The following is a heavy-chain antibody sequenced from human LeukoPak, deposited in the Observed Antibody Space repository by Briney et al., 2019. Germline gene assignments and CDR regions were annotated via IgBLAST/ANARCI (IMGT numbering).Heavy chain of an antibody. CDR2: ITSSGSTG. V-gene: IGHV3-48*03. Sequence: PGGSLRLSCAASGFTFSSYEMNWVRQAPGKGLEWVSYITSSGSTGYYGDSMKGRFTISRDNAKNSLYLQMNSLRAEDTAVYYCARDLDCSSISCYGLRGAFDIWGQGTMVTVSS. CDR1: GFTFSSYE. D-gene: IGHD2-2*01. CDR3: ARDLDCSSISCYGLRGAFDI. J-gene: IGHJ3*02.